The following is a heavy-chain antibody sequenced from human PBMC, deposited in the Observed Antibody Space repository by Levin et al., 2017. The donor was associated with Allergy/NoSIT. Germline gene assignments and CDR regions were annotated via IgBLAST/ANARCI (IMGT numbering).Heavy chain of an antibody. J-gene: IGHJ4*02. D-gene: IGHD3-22*01. CDR1: GGSFSGYY. CDR2: INHSGST. CDR3: ARGPLISVRGYYDSSGYRLYFDY. V-gene: IGHV4-34*01. Sequence: PSETLSLTCAVYGGSFSGYYWSWIRQPPGKGLEWIGEINHSGSTNYNPSLKSRVTITVDTSKNQFSLKLSSVTAADTAVYYCARGPLISVRGYYDSSGYRLYFDYWGQGTLVTVSS.